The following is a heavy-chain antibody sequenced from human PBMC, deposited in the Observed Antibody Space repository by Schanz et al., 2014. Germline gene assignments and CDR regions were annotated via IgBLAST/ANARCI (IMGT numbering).Heavy chain of an antibody. CDR1: GFTFSSYW. CDR3: AAGGGFLIDY. Sequence: EVRLVESGGGFVQSGGSLRLSCAASGFTFSSYWMHWVRQAPGKGPEWFSAISGSGRDTYYAASVKGRFTISRDNAKSSLYLQMNSLRAEDTAVYYCAAGGGFLIDYWGQGTLVTVSS. J-gene: IGHJ4*02. D-gene: IGHD2-15*01. CDR2: ISGSGRDT. V-gene: IGHV3-21*06.